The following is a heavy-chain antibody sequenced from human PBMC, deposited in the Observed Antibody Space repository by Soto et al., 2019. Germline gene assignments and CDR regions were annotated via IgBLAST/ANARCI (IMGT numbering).Heavy chain of an antibody. CDR3: ASWGEVPAAYVGYYYYMDV. V-gene: IGHV1-46*03. D-gene: IGHD2-2*01. Sequence: ASVKVSCKASGYTSTSYYMHWVRQAPGQGLEWMGIINPSGGSTSYAQKFQGRVTMTRDTSTSTVYMELSSLRSEDTAVYYCASWGEVPAAYVGYYYYMDVWGKGTTVTVSS. CDR1: GYTSTSYY. CDR2: INPSGGST. J-gene: IGHJ6*03.